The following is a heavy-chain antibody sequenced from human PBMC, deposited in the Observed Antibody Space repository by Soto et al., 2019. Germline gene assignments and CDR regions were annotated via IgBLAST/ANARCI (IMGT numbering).Heavy chain of an antibody. D-gene: IGHD1-1*01. CDR2: ISTRSTYT. Sequence: VLLVESGGGLVKAGGSLRLSCAASGFIFSDYYMSWVRQTPGKGLEWISYISTRSTYTNYADSVKGRFTISRDNTKISLYLKMDSLRVEDTAVYYCARDLAWKRGKVGRYYYGMDVWGQGTTVTVSS. CDR1: GFIFSDYY. V-gene: IGHV3-11*06. CDR3: ARDLAWKRGKVGRYYYGMDV. J-gene: IGHJ6*02.